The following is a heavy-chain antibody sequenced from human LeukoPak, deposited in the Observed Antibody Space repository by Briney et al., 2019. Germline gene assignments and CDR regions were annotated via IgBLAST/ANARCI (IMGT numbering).Heavy chain of an antibody. D-gene: IGHD2-21*02. J-gene: IGHJ4*02. CDR2: IIPILGIA. CDR1: GRTFSSYA. V-gene: IGHV1-69*04. Sequence: SVKVSCKASGRTFSSYAISWVRQAPGQGLEWMGRIIPILGIANYAQKFQGRVTITADKSTSTAYMELSSLRSEDTAVYYCARGAYCGGDCPLPFDYWGQGTLVTVSS. CDR3: ARGAYCGGDCPLPFDY.